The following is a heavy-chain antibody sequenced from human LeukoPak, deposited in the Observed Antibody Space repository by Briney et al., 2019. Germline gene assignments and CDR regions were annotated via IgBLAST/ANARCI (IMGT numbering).Heavy chain of an antibody. CDR2: ISGSGSST. J-gene: IGHJ4*02. Sequence: GGSLRLSCAASGLTFSSYAMSWVRQAPGKGLEWVSAISGSGSSTYYADSVKGRFTISRDNTKNTLYLQMNSLRAEDTAVYYCAKKEYDFEAYWGQGALVTVSS. D-gene: IGHD3-3*01. CDR3: AKKEYDFEAY. CDR1: GLTFSSYA. V-gene: IGHV3-23*01.